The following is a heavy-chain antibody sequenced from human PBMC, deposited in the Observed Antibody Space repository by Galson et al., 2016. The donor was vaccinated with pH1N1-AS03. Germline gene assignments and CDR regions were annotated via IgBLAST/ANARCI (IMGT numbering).Heavy chain of an antibody. CDR1: GFAFDDYA. CDR3: AKDKSPGVAATEVYCFES. CDR2: ISWSSGRM. D-gene: IGHD3-3*01. J-gene: IGHJ4*02. V-gene: IGHV3-9*01. Sequence: SLRLSCAASGFAFDDYAVHWVRQRPGKGLEWVAGISWSSGRMGYADFVKGRFIISRDNAKNSVYLQMSSLRAEDTAVYYCAKDKSPGVAATEVYCFESWGQGALVTVSS.